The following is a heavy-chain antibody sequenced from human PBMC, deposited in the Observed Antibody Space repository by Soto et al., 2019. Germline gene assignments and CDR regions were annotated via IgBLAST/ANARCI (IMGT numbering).Heavy chain of an antibody. CDR2: IYPGDSDT. Sequence: GESLKISCKGSGYSFTSYWIGWVRQMPGKGLEWMGIIYPGDSDTRYSPSFQGQVTISADKSISTAYLQWSSLKASDTAMYYCARRGSYVDTAMDDKGTRDYNWFDPWGQGTLVTVSS. CDR3: ARRGSYVDTAMDDKGTRDYNWFDP. D-gene: IGHD5-18*01. CDR1: GYSFTSYW. V-gene: IGHV5-51*01. J-gene: IGHJ5*02.